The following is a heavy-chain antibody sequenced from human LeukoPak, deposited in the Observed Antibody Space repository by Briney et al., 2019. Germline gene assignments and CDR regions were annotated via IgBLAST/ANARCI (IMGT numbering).Heavy chain of an antibody. V-gene: IGHV4-34*01. J-gene: IGHJ4*02. Sequence: SETLSLTCSVSGGSFIDYSWSWIRQPPGKGLEWFGEINHSGITNYNPSLESRVTISVDTSKNQFSLKLSSVTAADTAVYYCAPMVRGVIAPSGGGYWGQGTLVTVSS. CDR2: INHSGIT. CDR1: GGSFIDYS. CDR3: APMVRGVIAPSGGGY. D-gene: IGHD3-10*01.